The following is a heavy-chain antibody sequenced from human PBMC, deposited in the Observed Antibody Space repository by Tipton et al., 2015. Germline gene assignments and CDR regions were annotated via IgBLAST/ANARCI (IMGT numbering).Heavy chain of an antibody. CDR1: AYSISSDYY. D-gene: IGHD2-21*02. V-gene: IGHV4-38-2*01. Sequence: TLSLTCAVSAYSISSDYYWGWIRQPPGKGLEWIGSISHSGNTYYNPSLKSRVTMSRDTSKNQFSLKLNSVTAADTAMYYCASPSLPHDRGDYYFQSWGQGSLVTVSS. CDR2: ISHSGNT. CDR3: ASPSLPHDRGDYYFQS. J-gene: IGHJ4*02.